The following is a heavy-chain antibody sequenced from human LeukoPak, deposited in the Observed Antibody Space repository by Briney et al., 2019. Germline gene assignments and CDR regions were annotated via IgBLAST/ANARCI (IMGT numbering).Heavy chain of an antibody. CDR3: VYYDSSGYYYGRLRY. J-gene: IGHJ4*02. CDR1: AFTFSSHV. Sequence: GGSLRLSSAVSAFTFSSHVMSWVHQTPGKRLEWISGISADGANTLYADSVKGRFTISRDNSKNTLYLHMRSLRAEDAAMYFCVYYDSSGYYYGRLRYWGQGTPVTVSS. CDR2: ISADGANT. V-gene: IGHV3-23*01. D-gene: IGHD3-22*01.